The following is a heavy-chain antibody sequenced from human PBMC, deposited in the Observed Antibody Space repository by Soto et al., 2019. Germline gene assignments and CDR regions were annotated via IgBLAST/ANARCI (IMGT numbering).Heavy chain of an antibody. CDR3: ARDPSRDWYFDL. CDR1: GFTFRNYG. Sequence: ESGGGVVQPGRSLRLSCAASGFTFRNYGMHWVRQAPGKGLEWVAVIWYDGSLIYYADSVRGRFTISRDNSKNTLFMEMNSLRGEDTAVYYCARDPSRDWYFDLWGRGTLVTVSS. D-gene: IGHD2-2*01. V-gene: IGHV3-33*01. CDR2: IWYDGSLI. J-gene: IGHJ2*01.